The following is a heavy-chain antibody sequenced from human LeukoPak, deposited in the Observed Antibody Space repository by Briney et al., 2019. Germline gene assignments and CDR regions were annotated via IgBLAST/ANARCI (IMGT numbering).Heavy chain of an antibody. CDR2: ISSSSSYI. D-gene: IGHD3-3*01. V-gene: IGHV3-21*01. CDR3: ARDGDFWSGYQFYYYYYMDV. CDR1: GFTFSSYS. J-gene: IGHJ6*03. Sequence: GGSLRLSCAASGFTFSSYSMNWVRQAPGKGLEWVSSISSSSSYIYYADSVKGRFTISRDNAKNSLYLQMNSLRAEDTAVYYCARDGDFWSGYQFYYYYYMDVWGKGTTVTVSS.